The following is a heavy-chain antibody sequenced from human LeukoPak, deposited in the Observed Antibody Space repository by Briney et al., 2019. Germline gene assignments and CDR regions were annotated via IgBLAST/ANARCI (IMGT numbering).Heavy chain of an antibody. CDR3: ARMYYDSNASPFDY. CDR2: ISSSSSTI. D-gene: IGHD3-16*01. Sequence: PGGSLRLSCAASGFTFSSYSMNWVRQAPGKGLEWVSYISSSSSTIYYADSVKGRFTISRDNAKNSLYLQMNSLRAEDTAVYYCARMYYDSNASPFDYWGQGTLVTVSS. CDR1: GFTFSSYS. J-gene: IGHJ4*02. V-gene: IGHV3-48*04.